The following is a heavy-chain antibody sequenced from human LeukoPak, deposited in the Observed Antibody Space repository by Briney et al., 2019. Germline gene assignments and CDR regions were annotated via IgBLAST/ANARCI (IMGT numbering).Heavy chain of an antibody. CDR2: IKQDGSEK. V-gene: IGHV3-7*01. D-gene: IGHD5-18*01. CDR3: ARDRAMADY. CDR1: GYNFSPYW. Sequence: PGGSLRLSCVASGYNFSPYWMSWVRQAPGKGLEWVANIKQDGSEKYYVDSVKGRFTISRDNAKNSLYLQMNSLRAEDTAVYYCARDRAMADYWGQGTLVTVSS. J-gene: IGHJ4*02.